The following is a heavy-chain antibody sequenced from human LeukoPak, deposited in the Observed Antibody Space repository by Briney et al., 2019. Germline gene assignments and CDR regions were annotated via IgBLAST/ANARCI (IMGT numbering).Heavy chain of an antibody. CDR3: ARGHYYDSSGHDSAAVYFQH. Sequence: SVKVSCKASGGTFSSYTINWVRQAPGQGLEWLGRLIPILGIANYAQKFQGKGTITADKSTSTAYMELSSLRSEDTAVYYCARGHYYDSSGHDSAAVYFQHWGQGTLVTVSS. CDR1: GGTFSSYT. CDR2: LIPILGIA. V-gene: IGHV1-69*02. J-gene: IGHJ1*01. D-gene: IGHD3-22*01.